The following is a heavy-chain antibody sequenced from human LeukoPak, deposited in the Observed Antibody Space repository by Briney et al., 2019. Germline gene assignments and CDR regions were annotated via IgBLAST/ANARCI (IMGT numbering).Heavy chain of an antibody. J-gene: IGHJ5*02. V-gene: IGHV4-39*01. CDR2: IYYSGST. CDR3: ARPNVYDNWFDT. D-gene: IGHD2-8*01. Sequence: PSETLSLTCTVSGGSTSSSSYYWGWIRQPPGKGLEWIGSIYYSGSTYYNPSLKSRVTISVDTSKNQFSLKLSSVTAADTAVYYCARPNVYDNWFDTWGQGTLVTVSS. CDR1: GGSTSSSSYY.